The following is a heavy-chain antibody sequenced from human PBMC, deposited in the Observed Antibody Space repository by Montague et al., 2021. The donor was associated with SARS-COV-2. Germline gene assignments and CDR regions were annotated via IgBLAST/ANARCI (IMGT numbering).Heavy chain of an antibody. CDR3: ARDRPRSYYCGSGTYTWGGYGMDV. J-gene: IGHJ6*02. CDR2: IYSSGST. D-gene: IGHD3-10*01. Sequence: SETLSLTCTVSGGSISSCYWSWIRQPAGKGLEWIGRIYSSGSTNYNPSLKSRVTMSVDTSKNQFSLKLSSVTAADTALYYCARDRPRSYYCGSGTYTWGGYGMDVWGQGTTVTVSS. CDR1: GGSISSCY. V-gene: IGHV4-4*07.